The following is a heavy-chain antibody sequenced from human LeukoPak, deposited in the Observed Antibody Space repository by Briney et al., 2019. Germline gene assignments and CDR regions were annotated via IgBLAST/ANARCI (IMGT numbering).Heavy chain of an antibody. Sequence: GGSLRLSCAASGFMFSSNWMNWVRQAPGKGLEWVANIKEDGSEKYYVDSVKGRFTISRDNAKNSLYLQMNSLRAEDTAVYYCARELNWNYAYNPWGQGTLVTVSS. J-gene: IGHJ5*02. CDR1: GFMFSSNW. CDR3: ARELNWNYAYNP. CDR2: IKEDGSEK. V-gene: IGHV3-7*01. D-gene: IGHD1-7*01.